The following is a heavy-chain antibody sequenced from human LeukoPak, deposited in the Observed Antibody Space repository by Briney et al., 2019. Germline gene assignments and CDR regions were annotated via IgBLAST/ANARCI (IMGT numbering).Heavy chain of an antibody. CDR3: VKDNPLDY. Sequence: GGTLRLSCGASGFTFSNYGMLWVRQAPGKGLDWVAFIRYDGNNKLYADSVKGRFTISRDNSKNTLYLHINSLRAEDTAVYYCVKDNPLDYWGQGTLVIVSS. J-gene: IGHJ4*02. CDR1: GFTFSNYG. CDR2: IRYDGNNK. V-gene: IGHV3-30*02. D-gene: IGHD1-14*01.